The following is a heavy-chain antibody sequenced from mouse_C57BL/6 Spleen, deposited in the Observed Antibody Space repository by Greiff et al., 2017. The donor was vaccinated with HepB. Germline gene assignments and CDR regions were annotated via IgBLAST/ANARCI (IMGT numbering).Heavy chain of an antibody. J-gene: IGHJ2*01. V-gene: IGHV1-52*01. Sequence: QVQLQQPGAELVRPGSSVKLSCKASGYTFTSYWMHWVKQRPIQGLEWIGNIDPSDSETHYNQKFKDKATLTVDKSSSTAYMQLSSLTSEDSAVYYCARGNDYGNYAYYFDYWGQGTTLTVSS. CDR1: GYTFTSYW. CDR2: IDPSDSET. D-gene: IGHD2-1*01. CDR3: ARGNDYGNYAYYFDY.